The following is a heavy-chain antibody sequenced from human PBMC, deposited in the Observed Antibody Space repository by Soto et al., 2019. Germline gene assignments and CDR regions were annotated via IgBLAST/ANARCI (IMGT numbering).Heavy chain of an antibody. CDR3: ARGPRDHFYYDSSDYARSYGAFDL. CDR2: ISGTKSFT. V-gene: IGHV3-11*05. CDR1: GFTFSDYY. J-gene: IGHJ3*01. Sequence: PGGSLILSCAASGFTFSDYYMSWIRQAPGKGLEIVSYISGTKSFTDYADSVKGRFTISRDNAKNSLFLQMNTLRAEDTAVYYCARGPRDHFYYDSSDYARSYGAFDLWGQGTMVTVSS. D-gene: IGHD3-22*01.